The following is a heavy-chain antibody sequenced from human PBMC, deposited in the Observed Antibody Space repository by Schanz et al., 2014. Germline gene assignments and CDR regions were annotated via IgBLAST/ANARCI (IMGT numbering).Heavy chain of an antibody. Sequence: QVQLVQSGAEVRKLGASVKVSCKASGYTFTDYYMHWVRQAPGQGLEWMGRINPNSGGTNYAQKFQGRVTMTRDMSISTAYMKMSRLISDDTAVYDCARGGGPEDVFDIWGQGTMLTVSS. J-gene: IGHJ3*02. V-gene: IGHV1-2*06. CDR2: INPNSGGT. CDR1: GYTFTDYY. D-gene: IGHD5-12*01. CDR3: ARGGGPEDVFDI.